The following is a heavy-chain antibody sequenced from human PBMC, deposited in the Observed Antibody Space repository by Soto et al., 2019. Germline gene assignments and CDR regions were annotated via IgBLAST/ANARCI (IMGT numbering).Heavy chain of an antibody. D-gene: IGHD4-17*01. V-gene: IGHV3-72*01. CDR3: SRDLTASVTYAANV. Sequence: GAMRVSFTASVLTLSDHYVHWVRKDPGKGLEWVGRSRKKANSYTTECSASVRGRFTISRDDSKNSLYLQMDSLKTEDTAGYYCSRDLTASVTYAANVWAQAILVIVT. CDR1: VLTLSDHY. CDR2: SRKKANSYTT. J-gene: IGHJ4*02.